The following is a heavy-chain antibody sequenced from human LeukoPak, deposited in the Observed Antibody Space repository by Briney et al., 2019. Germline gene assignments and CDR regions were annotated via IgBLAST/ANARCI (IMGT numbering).Heavy chain of an antibody. V-gene: IGHV1-3*01. CDR2: INAGNGNT. CDR3: ARDLLTSVLYRKPDY. CDR1: GYTFTSYY. D-gene: IGHD2/OR15-2a*01. J-gene: IGHJ4*02. Sequence: ASVKVSCKASGYTFTSYYMHWVRQAPGQRLEWMGWINAGNGNTKYSQKFQGRVTITRDTSASTAYMELSSLRSEDTAVYYCARDLLTSVLYRKPDYWGQGTLVTVSS.